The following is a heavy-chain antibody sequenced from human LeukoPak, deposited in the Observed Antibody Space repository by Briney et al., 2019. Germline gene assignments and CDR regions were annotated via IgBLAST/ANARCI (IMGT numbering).Heavy chain of an antibody. D-gene: IGHD6-13*01. V-gene: IGHV4-4*07. CDR3: ARAGNPYTGYSSSWYYYYYMDV. CDR1: GGSISSYY. J-gene: IGHJ6*03. Sequence: PSETLSLTCTVSGGSISSYYWSWIRQPAGKGLEWIGRIYTSGSTNYNPSLKSRVTMSVDTSKNQFSLKLSFVTAADTAVYYCARAGNPYTGYSSSWYYYYYMDVWGKGTTVTVSS. CDR2: IYTSGST.